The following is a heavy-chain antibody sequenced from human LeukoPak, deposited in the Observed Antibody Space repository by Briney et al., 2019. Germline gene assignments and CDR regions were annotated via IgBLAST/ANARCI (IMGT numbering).Heavy chain of an antibody. CDR1: GFSLSTTGVD. CDR2: IYWNDDK. CDR3: AHRFYGDYPFDP. D-gene: IGHD4-17*01. Sequence: ESGPTLVKPTQPLTLTCTFPGFSLSTTGVDVGWIRQPPGKALEWLALIYWNDDKRYSPSLKSRLTITKDTPKNQVVLTMTNMDPVDTATYYCAHRFYGDYPFDPWGQGTLVTVSS. J-gene: IGHJ5*02. V-gene: IGHV2-5*01.